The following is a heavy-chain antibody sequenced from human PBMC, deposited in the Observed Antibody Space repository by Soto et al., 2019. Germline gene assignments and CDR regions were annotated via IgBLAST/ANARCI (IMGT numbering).Heavy chain of an antibody. Sequence: ASVKVSCKASGGTFSSYTISWVRQALGQGLEWMGRIIPILGIANYAQEFQGRVTITADKSTSTAYMELSSLRSEDTAVYYCARRAGYCSSTSCYVSSYFDYWGQGTLVTVSS. CDR3: ARRAGYCSSTSCYVSSYFDY. CDR1: GGTFSSYT. CDR2: IIPILGIA. D-gene: IGHD2-2*01. J-gene: IGHJ4*02. V-gene: IGHV1-69*02.